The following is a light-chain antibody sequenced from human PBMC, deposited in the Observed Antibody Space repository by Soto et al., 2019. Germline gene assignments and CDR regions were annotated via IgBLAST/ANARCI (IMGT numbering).Light chain of an antibody. CDR2: GAS. CDR3: QQYGSSPPIT. CDR1: QSVSSSY. J-gene: IGKJ5*01. V-gene: IGKV3-20*01. Sequence: EIVLTQSPGTLFLSPGERATFSCRASQSVSSSYLAWYQQKPGQAPRLLIYGASSRATGIPDRFSGSGSGTDFILTISRLEPEDFAVYYCQQYGSSPPITFGQGTRLEIK.